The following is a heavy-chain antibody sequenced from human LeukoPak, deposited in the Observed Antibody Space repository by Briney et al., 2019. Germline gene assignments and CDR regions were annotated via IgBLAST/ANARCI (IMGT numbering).Heavy chain of an antibody. CDR1: GFTFSTYA. V-gene: IGHV3-23*01. CDR2: ISAGGDST. J-gene: IGHJ4*02. CDR3: ARWVYYYDF. Sequence: GGSLRLSCSASGFTFSTYAINWVRQAPGKGLEWVSAISAGGDSTLYADSVKGRFTISRDNSRNTLYLQRSNLRVEDTALHYCARWVYYYDFWGQGTLLTVSS. D-gene: IGHD5-24*01.